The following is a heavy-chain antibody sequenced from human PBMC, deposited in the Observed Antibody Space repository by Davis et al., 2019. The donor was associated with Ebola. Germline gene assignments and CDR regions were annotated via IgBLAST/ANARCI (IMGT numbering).Heavy chain of an antibody. CDR3: ARARIAGFFDY. Sequence: GASLNISCAASGFTSSSYSMNWVRQAPGKGLEWVSSISSSSSYIYYADSVKGRFTISRDNAKNSLYLQMNSLKAEDTAVYYCARARIAGFFDYWGQGTLVTVSS. J-gene: IGHJ4*02. D-gene: IGHD6-13*01. CDR1: GFTSSSYS. V-gene: IGHV3-21*01. CDR2: ISSSSSYI.